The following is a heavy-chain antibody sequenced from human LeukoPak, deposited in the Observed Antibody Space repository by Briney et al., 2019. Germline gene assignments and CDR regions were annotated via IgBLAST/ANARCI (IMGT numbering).Heavy chain of an antibody. Sequence: ASVKVSCKASGGTFSSYAISWVRQAPGQGLEWMGGIIPIFGTATYAQKFQGRVTITADESTSTAYMGLSSLRSEDTAVYYCARGAGPYYYYYMDVWGKGTTVTVSS. CDR1: GGTFSSYA. V-gene: IGHV1-69*13. D-gene: IGHD3-10*01. J-gene: IGHJ6*03. CDR3: ARGAGPYYYYYMDV. CDR2: IIPIFGTA.